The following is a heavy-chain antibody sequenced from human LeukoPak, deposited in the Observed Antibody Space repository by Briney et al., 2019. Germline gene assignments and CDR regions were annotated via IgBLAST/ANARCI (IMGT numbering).Heavy chain of an antibody. CDR2: IYYSGST. D-gene: IGHD3-22*01. V-gene: IGHV4-59*01. J-gene: IGHJ4*02. Sequence: PSETLSLTCTVSGGSISSYYWSWIRQPPGKGLEWIGYIYYSGSTNYNPSLKSRVTISVDTSKNQFSLKLSSVTAADTAVYYCARSWDYYYDSSGYPSIWGQGTLVTVSS. CDR3: ARSWDYYYDSSGYPSI. CDR1: GGSISSYY.